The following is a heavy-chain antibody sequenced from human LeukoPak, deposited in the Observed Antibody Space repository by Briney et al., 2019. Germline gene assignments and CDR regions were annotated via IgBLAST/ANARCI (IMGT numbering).Heavy chain of an antibody. CDR3: ARVGPWVNPDYYYYYMDV. J-gene: IGHJ6*03. CDR1: GFTLSKYW. CDR2: IKENGREQ. Sequence: PGGSLRLSCAASGFTLSKYWMSWVRQAPGQGLEWVANIKENGREQNYVHTVKGRFTISRDNAKNSLYLQMNSLRAEDTAVYYCARVGPWVNPDYYYYYMDVWAKGTTVTVSS. V-gene: IGHV3-7*01. D-gene: IGHD1-14*01.